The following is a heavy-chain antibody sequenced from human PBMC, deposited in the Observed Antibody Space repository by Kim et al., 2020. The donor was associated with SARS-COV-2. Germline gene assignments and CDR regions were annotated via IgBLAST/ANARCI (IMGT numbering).Heavy chain of an antibody. Sequence: YEDSVKDRLTSARENAKNSMYLQMNSVRSEDTAGYYCEKGGSRSSGAHRYWGQGTLVTVSS. J-gene: IGHJ4*02. CDR3: EKGGSRSSGAHRY. V-gene: IGHV3-33*06. D-gene: IGHD3-22*01.